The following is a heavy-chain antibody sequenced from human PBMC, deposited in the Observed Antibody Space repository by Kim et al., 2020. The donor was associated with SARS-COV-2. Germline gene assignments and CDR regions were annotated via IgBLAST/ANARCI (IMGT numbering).Heavy chain of an antibody. V-gene: IGHV3-23*01. Sequence: GGSLRLSCVASGFTFDIYAMSWVRQAPGKGLEWVSVMSGGGVNKFYADSVRGRFTISRDNSKNTLYLQMNSLRDEDTALYYCAKMVSMDDYNYFYYYAMDVGGPGTTVTVSS. CDR1: GFTFDIYA. CDR2: MSGGGVNK. CDR3: AKMVSMDDYNYFYYYAMDV. D-gene: IGHD4-4*01. J-gene: IGHJ6*02.